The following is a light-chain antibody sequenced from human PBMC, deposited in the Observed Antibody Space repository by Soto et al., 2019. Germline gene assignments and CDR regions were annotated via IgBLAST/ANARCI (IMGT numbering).Light chain of an antibody. CDR2: GAS. CDR1: QSVSSSY. V-gene: IGKV3-20*01. J-gene: IGKJ5*01. CDR3: QQYDTSPPST. Sequence: EIVLTQSPDTLSLSPGERATLSCRASQSVSSSYLAWYQEKPGQAPRLLIYGASSRATGIPDRFSGSGSGTDFTLTISRLEPEDLAVYFCQQYDTSPPSTFGQGTRL.